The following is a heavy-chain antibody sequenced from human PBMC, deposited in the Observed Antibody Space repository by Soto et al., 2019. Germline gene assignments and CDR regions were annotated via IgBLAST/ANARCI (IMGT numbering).Heavy chain of an antibody. V-gene: IGHV3-9*01. CDR1: GFNFENYA. J-gene: IGHJ1*01. CDR3: AKDKSTGEY. CDR2: ISWNSGQL. Sequence: EVLLVESGGGLVQPDRPLRLSCEASGFNFENYAMHWVRQAPGKGLEWVSAISWNSGQLDYAGSVRGRFTISRDNGKNSLYLEMNSLRPDDTALYFCAKDKSTGEY. D-gene: IGHD4-17*01.